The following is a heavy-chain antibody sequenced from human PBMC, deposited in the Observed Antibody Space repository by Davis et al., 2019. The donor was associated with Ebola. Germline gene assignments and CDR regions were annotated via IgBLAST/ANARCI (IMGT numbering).Heavy chain of an antibody. V-gene: IGHV4-59*01. CDR2: IYYSGTT. D-gene: IGHD6-19*01. CDR3: ARGSQWLGPDN. Sequence: MPSETLSLTCTVSGGSFSTYYWSWVRQPPGKGLEWVGYIYYSGTTHYNPSLRGRVTISVDTSKKHFSLKLGSVTAADTAVYYCARGSQWLGPDNWGQGTLVTVSS. J-gene: IGHJ4*02. CDR1: GGSFSTYY.